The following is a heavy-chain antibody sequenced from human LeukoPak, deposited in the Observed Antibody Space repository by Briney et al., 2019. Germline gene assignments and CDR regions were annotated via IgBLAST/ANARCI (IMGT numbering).Heavy chain of an antibody. J-gene: IGHJ6*02. Sequence: GGSLRLSCAASGFTFSSYSMNWVRQAPGKGLEWVSSISSSSSYIYYTDSVKGRFTISRDNAKNSLYLQMNSLRAEDTAVYYCAREQNRYSSSWYRLDVYYYYGMDVWGQGTTVTVSS. CDR1: GFTFSSYS. CDR3: AREQNRYSSSWYRLDVYYYYGMDV. CDR2: ISSSSSYI. D-gene: IGHD6-13*01. V-gene: IGHV3-21*01.